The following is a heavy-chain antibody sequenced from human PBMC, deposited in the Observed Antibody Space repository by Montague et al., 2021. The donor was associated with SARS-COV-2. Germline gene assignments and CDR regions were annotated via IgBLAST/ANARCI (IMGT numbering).Heavy chain of an antibody. CDR3: ARSTKRVFTYDYDSSGYASDY. V-gene: IGHV4-39*07. Sequence: SETLSLTCTVSGGSISSSSYYWGWNRQPPGKGLEWIGEINHSGSTKYNPSLESRVTISVDTSKNQFSLKLSSVTAADTAVYYCARSTKRVFTYDYDSSGYASDYWGQGTLVTVSS. D-gene: IGHD3-22*01. CDR1: GGSISSSSYY. CDR2: INHSGST. J-gene: IGHJ4*02.